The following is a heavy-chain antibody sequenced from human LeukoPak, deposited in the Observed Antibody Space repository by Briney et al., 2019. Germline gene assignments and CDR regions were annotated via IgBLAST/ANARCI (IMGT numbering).Heavy chain of an antibody. V-gene: IGHV1-8*03. CDR3: ARAPAWGDSDYYYYMDV. D-gene: IGHD2-21*02. J-gene: IGHJ6*03. CDR2: MNPNSGNT. Sequence: ASVKVSCKASGYTFTRYDINWVRQATGQGLEWMGWMNPNSGNTGYAQNFQGRVTITRNTSITTAYMELISLRSEDTAVYYCARAPAWGDSDYYYYMDVWGKGTTVTISS. CDR1: GYTFTRYD.